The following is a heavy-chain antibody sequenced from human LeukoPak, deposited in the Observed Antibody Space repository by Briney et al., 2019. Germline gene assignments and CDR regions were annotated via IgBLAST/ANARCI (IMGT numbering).Heavy chain of an antibody. CDR2: IRSKVYGGTT. CDR3: SRVSTSGSYGRFDALHI. CDR1: GFTFGDYA. Sequence: GGSLRLSCRTSGFTFGDYALSWFRQAPGKGLEWVGFIRSKVYGGTTEYAASVKGRVIISRDDSESIAYLQMNSLEIEDTAMYYCSRVSTSGSYGRFDALHIWSQGTMVTVSS. J-gene: IGHJ3*02. D-gene: IGHD6-19*01. V-gene: IGHV3-49*03.